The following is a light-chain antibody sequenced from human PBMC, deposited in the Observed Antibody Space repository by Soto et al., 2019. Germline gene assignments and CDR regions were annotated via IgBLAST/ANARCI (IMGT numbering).Light chain of an antibody. V-gene: IGKV1-5*01. J-gene: IGKJ2*01. CDR3: QQYTSYSSFT. Sequence: DSQMTQSPSTLSASVGDRVTITCRASQRISSWLAWYQQKPGKAPKVLIYDASSLESGVPSRFSGSGSGTEFTLTISSLQPDDFATSYCQQYTSYSSFTFGQGTKLEIK. CDR1: QRISSW. CDR2: DAS.